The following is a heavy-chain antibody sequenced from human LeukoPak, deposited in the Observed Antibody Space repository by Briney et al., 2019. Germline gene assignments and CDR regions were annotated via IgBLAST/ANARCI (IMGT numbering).Heavy chain of an antibody. CDR1: GYTFTSYG. Sequence: ASVKVSCKASGYTFTSYGISWVRQAPGQGLEWMGGIIPIFGTANYAQKFQGRVTITADESTSTAYMELSSLRSEDTAVYYCARGGYSYGFDYWGQGTLVTVSS. V-gene: IGHV1-69*13. CDR2: IIPIFGTA. CDR3: ARGGYSYGFDY. D-gene: IGHD5-18*01. J-gene: IGHJ4*02.